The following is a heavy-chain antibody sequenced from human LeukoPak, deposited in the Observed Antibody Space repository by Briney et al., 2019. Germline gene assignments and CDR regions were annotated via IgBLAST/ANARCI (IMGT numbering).Heavy chain of an antibody. D-gene: IGHD6-13*01. Sequence: PSETLSLTCTVSGGSISSGSYYWSWIRQPAGKGLEWIGRIYTSGSTNYNPSLKSRVTISVDTSKNQFSLKLSSVTAADTAVYYCARDPGVAASGLYGDAFDIWGQGTMVTVSS. J-gene: IGHJ3*02. CDR2: IYTSGST. V-gene: IGHV4-61*02. CDR3: ARDPGVAASGLYGDAFDI. CDR1: GGSISSGSYY.